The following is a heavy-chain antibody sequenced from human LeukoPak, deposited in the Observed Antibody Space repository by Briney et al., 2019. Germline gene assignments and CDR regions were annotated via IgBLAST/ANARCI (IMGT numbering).Heavy chain of an antibody. CDR2: INQDGSAK. Sequence: GGSLRLSCAASRFTFGRYWMSWVGQAPGKGLKWVANINQDGSAKYYVDSVKGRFTISRDNAKNSMYLQMNSLRAEDTAVYYCARGGDDDFDLGDYRGQGTLVTVSS. V-gene: IGHV3-7*01. D-gene: IGHD4-17*01. CDR1: RFTFGRYW. J-gene: IGHJ4*02. CDR3: ARGGDDDFDLGDY.